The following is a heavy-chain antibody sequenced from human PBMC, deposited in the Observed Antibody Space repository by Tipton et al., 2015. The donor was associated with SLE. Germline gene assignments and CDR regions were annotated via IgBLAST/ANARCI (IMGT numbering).Heavy chain of an antibody. V-gene: IGHV4-34*01. D-gene: IGHD2-2*01. CDR2: INHSGTT. J-gene: IGHJ5*02. CDR3: ARSTDQNWFDP. CDR1: GGSFSGYY. Sequence: LRLSCAVYGGSFSGYYWSWIRQPPGKGLEWIGEINHSGTTYYNPSLKSRVTISADTSKKQFSLKLRSVTAADTAVYYCARSTDQNWFDPWGQGTLVTVSS.